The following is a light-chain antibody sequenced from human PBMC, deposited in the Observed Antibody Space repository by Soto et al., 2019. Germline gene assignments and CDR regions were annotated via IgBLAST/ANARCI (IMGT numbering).Light chain of an antibody. CDR1: QGIRDF. Sequence: DIQLTQSPSFLSASVGDRVTITCRASQGIRDFLAWYQQKPGKAPKLLIYAASTLQAGVPTRFSGFASGTEFTLTSSNLQPADSATYCCQQFNVYPLTFGGGTKVEIK. V-gene: IGKV1-9*01. J-gene: IGKJ4*01. CDR3: QQFNVYPLT. CDR2: AAS.